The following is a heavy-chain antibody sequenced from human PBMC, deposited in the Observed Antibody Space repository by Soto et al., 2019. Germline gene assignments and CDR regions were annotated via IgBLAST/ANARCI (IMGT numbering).Heavy chain of an antibody. D-gene: IGHD5-12*01. V-gene: IGHV4-30-2*06. CDR1: GASISYGGFS. J-gene: IGHJ4*02. Sequence: QLQLQESGSGVVRTSETLSLTCTVFGASISYGGFSWSWIRQSPGKGLEWIGYINHFESTYFHPSFKSRLSMLIDRSRNMFSLNLSSVTAADMAVYYCVRGGGYDAFDHWGQGVPVTVSS. CDR3: VRGGGYDAFDH. CDR2: INHFEST.